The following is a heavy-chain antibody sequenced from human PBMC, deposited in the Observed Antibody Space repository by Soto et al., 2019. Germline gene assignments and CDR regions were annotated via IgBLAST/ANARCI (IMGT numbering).Heavy chain of an antibody. D-gene: IGHD3-10*01. CDR1: GFTFSSYW. J-gene: IGHJ4*02. CDR2: IKQDGSEK. CDR3: ARVYDVLLWFGELLNYFDY. V-gene: IGHV3-7*05. Sequence: GGSLRLSCAASGFTFSSYWMSWVRQAPGKGLEWVANIKQDGSEKYYVDSVKGRFTISRDNAKNSLYLQMNSLRAEDTAVYYCARVYDVLLWFGELLNYFDYGGKGTRV.